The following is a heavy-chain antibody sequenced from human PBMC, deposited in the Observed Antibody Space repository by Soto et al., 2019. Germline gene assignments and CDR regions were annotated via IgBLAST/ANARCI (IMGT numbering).Heavy chain of an antibody. CDR3: AKDSVSAYSSSWYYCGMDD. V-gene: IGHV3-43*02. D-gene: IGHD6-13*01. CDR1: GFTFDDYA. J-gene: IGHJ6*02. CDR2: ISGDGGST. Sequence: GGSLRLSCAASGFTFDDYAMHWVRQAPGKGLEWVSLISGDGGSTYYADSEKGRFTIARDNSKNSLYLQMNRLRTDAAVLYYSAKDSVSAYSSSWYYCGMDDWGQGTTVTVSS.